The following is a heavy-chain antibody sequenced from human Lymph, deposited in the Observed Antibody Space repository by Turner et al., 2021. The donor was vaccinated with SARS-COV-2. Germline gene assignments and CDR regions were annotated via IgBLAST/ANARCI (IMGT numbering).Heavy chain of an antibody. J-gene: IGHJ4*02. Sequence: VQLVESGGGVVQPGRSLRLSCAASGFTFTSYGIHWVRQAPGKGLEWVAVIWYDGSNKYYADSVKGRFTISRDNSKNTLYLQRKSLRAEDTAVYYCAREGAVGATTGVDYWGQGTLVTVSS. CDR1: GFTFTSYG. D-gene: IGHD1-26*01. V-gene: IGHV3-33*01. CDR2: IWYDGSNK. CDR3: AREGAVGATTGVDY.